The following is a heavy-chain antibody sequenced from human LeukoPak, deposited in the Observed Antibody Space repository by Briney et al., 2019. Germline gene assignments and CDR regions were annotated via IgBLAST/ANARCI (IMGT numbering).Heavy chain of an antibody. J-gene: IGHJ4*02. V-gene: IGHV4-59*01. Sequence: PSETLSLTCTVSGVSISSYYWSWIRQTPGKGLEWIGCINYSGNTDYSPSLKSRLTISVDTSKNQFSLRLRSVTAADTAVYYCARSSGWSFFDCWGQGSLVTVSS. CDR3: ARSSGWSFFDC. CDR1: GVSISSYY. CDR2: INYSGNT. D-gene: IGHD6-19*01.